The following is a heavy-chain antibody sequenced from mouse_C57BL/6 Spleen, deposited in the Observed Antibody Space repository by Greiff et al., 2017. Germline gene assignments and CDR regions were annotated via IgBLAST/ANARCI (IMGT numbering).Heavy chain of an antibody. CDR3: AREGDSSGYDY. V-gene: IGHV3-6*01. Sequence: VQLKESGPGLVKPSQSLSLTCSVTGYSLTSGYYWNWIRQFPGNKLEWMGYISYDGSNNYNPSLKNRISITRDTSKNQFFLKLNSVTTEDTATYYCAREGDSSGYDYWGQGTTLTVSS. J-gene: IGHJ2*01. CDR1: GYSLTSGYY. D-gene: IGHD3-2*02. CDR2: ISYDGSN.